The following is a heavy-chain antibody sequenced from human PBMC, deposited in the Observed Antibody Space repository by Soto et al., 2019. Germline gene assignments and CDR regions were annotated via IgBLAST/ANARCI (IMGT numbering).Heavy chain of an antibody. V-gene: IGHV1-18*01. Sequence: ASVKVSCKASGYTFTNYPITWVRRAPGQGLEWMGWISAHSGDTKYAQKFQGRVTITADESTSTAYMELSSLRSEDTAVYYCARVIKVFNHDAFDIWGQGTMVTVSS. CDR1: GYTFTNYP. D-gene: IGHD3-3*01. CDR3: ARVIKVFNHDAFDI. J-gene: IGHJ3*02. CDR2: ISAHSGDT.